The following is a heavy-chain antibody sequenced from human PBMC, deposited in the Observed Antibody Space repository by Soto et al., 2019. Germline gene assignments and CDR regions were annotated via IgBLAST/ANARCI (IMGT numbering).Heavy chain of an antibody. CDR3: ETASAEGVDP. CDR2: IIPIFGTA. V-gene: IGHV1-69*12. Sequence: QVQLVQSGAEVKKPGSSVKVSCKASGGTFSSYAISWVRQAPGQGLEWMGGIIPIFGTANYAQKFQGSVTIPADESTRTAYMELSSMRSQDTAVYYCETASAEGVDPWGQGTLVIVSS. D-gene: IGHD5-18*01. J-gene: IGHJ5*02. CDR1: GGTFSSYA.